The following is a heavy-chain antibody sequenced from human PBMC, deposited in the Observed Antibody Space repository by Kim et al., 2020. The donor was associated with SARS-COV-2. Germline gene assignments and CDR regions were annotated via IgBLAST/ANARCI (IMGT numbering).Heavy chain of an antibody. CDR3: ARAVITMIVVVGAFDI. Sequence: SETLSLTCTASGGSISSGGYYWSWIRQHPGKGLEWIGYIYYSGSTYYNPSLKSRVTISVDTSKNQFSLKLSSVTAADTAVYYCARAVITMIVVVGAFDIWGQGTMVTVSS. CDR2: IYYSGST. D-gene: IGHD3-22*01. CDR1: GGSISSGGYY. J-gene: IGHJ3*02. V-gene: IGHV4-31*03.